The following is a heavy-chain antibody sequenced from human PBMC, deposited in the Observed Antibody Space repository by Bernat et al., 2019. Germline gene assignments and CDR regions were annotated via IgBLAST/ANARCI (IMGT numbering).Heavy chain of an antibody. CDR3: ARQGYVAAEGNWDY. V-gene: IGHV3-33*01. D-gene: IGHD6-25*01. CDR1: GFTFSSYG. CDR2: IWYDGSNK. J-gene: IGHJ4*02. Sequence: QVQLVESGGGVAQPGRSLRLSCAASGFTFSSYGMHWVRQAPGKGLEWVAVIWYDGSNKYYADSVKGRFTISRDNSKNTLYLQMNSLRAEDTAVYYCARQGYVAAEGNWDYWGQGTLVTVSS.